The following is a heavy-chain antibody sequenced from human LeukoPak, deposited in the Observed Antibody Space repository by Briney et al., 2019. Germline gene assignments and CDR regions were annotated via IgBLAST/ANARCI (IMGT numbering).Heavy chain of an antibody. CDR3: ASGSYYPRLDY. CDR2: IIPILGIA. Sequence: SVKVSCKASGGTFSSYTISWVRQAPGQGLEWMGRIIPILGIANYAQKFQGRVTMTRDTSTSTVYMELSSLRSEDTAVYYCASGSYYPRLDYWGQGTLVTVSS. D-gene: IGHD1-26*01. V-gene: IGHV1-69*02. J-gene: IGHJ4*02. CDR1: GGTFSSYT.